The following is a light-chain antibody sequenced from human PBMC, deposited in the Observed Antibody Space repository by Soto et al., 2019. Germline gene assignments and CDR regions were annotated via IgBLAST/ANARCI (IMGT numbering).Light chain of an antibody. J-gene: IGKJ1*01. CDR2: GAS. CDR1: QSVSSSY. CDR3: QQYGSSLP. Sequence: EIVLTQSPGTLSLSPGERATLSCRASQSVSSSYLAWYQQKPGQAPRLLIYGASSRATGIPDRFSGSGSGTDFTLTISRLEPEDFVVYYCQQYGSSLPFGQGTKVEIK. V-gene: IGKV3-20*01.